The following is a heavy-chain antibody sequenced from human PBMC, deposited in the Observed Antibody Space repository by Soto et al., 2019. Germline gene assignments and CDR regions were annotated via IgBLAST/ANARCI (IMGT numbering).Heavy chain of an antibody. J-gene: IGHJ6*02. CDR3: ARTGPFPTTVGKNYYYYYGMDV. Sequence: GGSLRLSCAASGFTFSSYAMHWVRQAPGKGLEWLAVISYDGSNKYYADSVKGRFTISRDNSKNTLYLQMNSLRAEDTAVYYCARTGPFPTTVGKNYYYYYGMDVWGQGTTVTVSS. V-gene: IGHV3-30-3*01. CDR2: ISYDGSNK. CDR1: GFTFSSYA. D-gene: IGHD4-17*01.